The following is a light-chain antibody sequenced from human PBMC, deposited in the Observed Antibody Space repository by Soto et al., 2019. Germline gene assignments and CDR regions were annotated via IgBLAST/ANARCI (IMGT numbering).Light chain of an antibody. Sequence: EIVLTQSPGTLSLSPGERATLSCRACRSLTSSYLAWYQQKPGQAPRHLLYGASSRATGIPDRFSGSGSGTDFTITISRLEPEDFAVYYCQQYETSPPSYTFGQGTKLEIK. V-gene: IGKV3-20*01. CDR3: QQYETSPPSYT. CDR1: RSLTSSY. J-gene: IGKJ2*01. CDR2: GAS.